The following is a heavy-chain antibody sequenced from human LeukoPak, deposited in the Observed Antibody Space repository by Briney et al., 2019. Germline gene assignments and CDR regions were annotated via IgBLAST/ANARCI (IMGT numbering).Heavy chain of an antibody. J-gene: IGHJ5*02. D-gene: IGHD5-18*01. CDR3: ARGGWIQLWFAPNGKNNWFDP. Sequence: SETLSLTCAVYGGSFSGYYWSWIRQPPGKGLEWIGEINHSGSTNYNPSLKSRVTISVDTSKNQFSLKLSSVTAADTAVYYCARGGWIQLWFAPNGKNNWFDPWGQGTLVTVSS. CDR2: INHSGST. CDR1: GGSFSGYY. V-gene: IGHV4-34*01.